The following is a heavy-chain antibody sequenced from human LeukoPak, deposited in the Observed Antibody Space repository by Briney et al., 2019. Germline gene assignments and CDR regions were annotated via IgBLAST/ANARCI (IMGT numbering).Heavy chain of an antibody. V-gene: IGHV4-38-2*02. CDR3: ARGRWRRDGYNRGAYYYYYYMDV. CDR2: IYHSGST. D-gene: IGHD5-24*01. CDR1: GYSISSGYY. J-gene: IGHJ6*03. Sequence: PSETLSLTCTVSGYSISSGYYWGWIRQPPGKGLEWIGSIYHSGSTYYNPSLKSRVTISVDTSKNQFSLKLSSVTAADTAVYYCARGRWRRDGYNRGAYYYYYYMDVWGKGTTVTVSS.